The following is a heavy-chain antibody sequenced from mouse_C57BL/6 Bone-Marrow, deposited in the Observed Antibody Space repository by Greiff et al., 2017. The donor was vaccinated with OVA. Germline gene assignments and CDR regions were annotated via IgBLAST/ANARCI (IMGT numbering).Heavy chain of an antibody. CDR1: GYTFTDYE. V-gene: IGHV1-15*01. CDR3: TRGYSNCYAMDN. J-gene: IGHJ4*01. CDR2: IDPETGGT. D-gene: IGHD2-5*01. Sequence: LVESGAELVRPGASVTLSCKASGYTFTDYEMHWVKQTPVHGLEWIGAIDPETGGTAYNQKFKGKALLTADKSSSTAYMELRSLTSEAAAVYYCTRGYSNCYAMDNWGQGTSVTVSS.